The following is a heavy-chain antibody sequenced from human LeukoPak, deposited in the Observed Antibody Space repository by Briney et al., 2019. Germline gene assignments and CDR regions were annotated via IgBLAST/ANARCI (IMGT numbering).Heavy chain of an antibody. CDR2: INPNSGGT. CDR1: GYTFTGYY. V-gene: IGHV1-2*02. CDR3: ARDVYYDFWSGYYTAFNYMDV. J-gene: IGHJ6*03. Sequence: ASVKVSCKASGYTFTGYYMHWVRQAPGQGFEWMGWINPNSGGTNYAQKFQGRVTMTRDTSISTAYMELRSLRSDDTAVYYCARDVYYDFWSGYYTAFNYMDVWGKGTTVTVSS. D-gene: IGHD3-3*01.